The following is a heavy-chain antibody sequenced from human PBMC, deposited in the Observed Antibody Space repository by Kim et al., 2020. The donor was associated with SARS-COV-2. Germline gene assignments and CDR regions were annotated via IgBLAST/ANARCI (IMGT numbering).Heavy chain of an antibody. CDR2: ISYDGSNK. D-gene: IGHD5-12*01. J-gene: IGHJ6*02. V-gene: IGHV3-30*04. Sequence: GGSLRLSCAASGFTFSSYAMHWVRQAPGKGLEWVAVISYDGSNKYYADSVKGRFTISRDNSKNTLYLQMNSLRAEDTAVYYCARDPGGYSGYLNYYYGMDVWGQGTTVTVSS. CDR1: GFTFSSYA. CDR3: ARDPGGYSGYLNYYYGMDV.